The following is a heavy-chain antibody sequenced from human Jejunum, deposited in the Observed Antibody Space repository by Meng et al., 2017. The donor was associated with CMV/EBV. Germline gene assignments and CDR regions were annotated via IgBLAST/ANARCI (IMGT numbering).Heavy chain of an antibody. Sequence: VSGGSVSGSSYYWGWIRQPPGKGLEWIGSIHDSGTYYNPSLKGRVSMSVESSKNQFSLMVRSVTAADTAVYYCATDAAARGIRFEPWGQGTLVTVSS. J-gene: IGHJ5*02. CDR1: GGSVSGSSYY. D-gene: IGHD2-2*01. V-gene: IGHV4-39*07. CDR3: ATDAAARGIRFEP. CDR2: IHDSGT.